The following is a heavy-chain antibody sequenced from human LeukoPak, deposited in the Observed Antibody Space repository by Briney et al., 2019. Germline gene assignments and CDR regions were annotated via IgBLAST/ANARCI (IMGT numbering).Heavy chain of an antibody. D-gene: IGHD6-19*01. V-gene: IGHV4-31*03. Sequence: SQTLSLTCTVSGGXISSGGYYWSWIRQHPGKCLEWIGYIYYSGSTYYNPSLKSRVTISVDTSKNQFSLKLSSVTAADTAVYYCARDLVAGNFDYWGQGTLVTVSS. CDR2: IYYSGST. J-gene: IGHJ4*02. CDR1: GGXISSGGYY. CDR3: ARDLVAGNFDY.